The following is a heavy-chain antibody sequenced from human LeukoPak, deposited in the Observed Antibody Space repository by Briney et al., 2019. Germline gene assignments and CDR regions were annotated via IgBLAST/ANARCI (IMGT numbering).Heavy chain of an antibody. CDR1: GFTFGDYA. V-gene: IGHV3-49*04. D-gene: IGHD5-12*01. CDR2: IRSKAYGGTP. CDR3: TRVIVVTKDY. Sequence: GGSLRLSCTGSGFTFGDYAMNWVRQAPGKGLEWVGFIRSKAYGGTPEYAASVKGRFTISRDDSKSIAYLQMNSLKTEDTAVYYCTRVIVVTKDYWGQGTLVTVSS. J-gene: IGHJ4*02.